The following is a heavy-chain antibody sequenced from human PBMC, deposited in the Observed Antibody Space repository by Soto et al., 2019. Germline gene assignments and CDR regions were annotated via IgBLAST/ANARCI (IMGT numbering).Heavy chain of an antibody. CDR1: GGTFSSYA. Sequence: SVKVSCKASGGTFSSYAISWVRQAPGQGLEWMGGIIPIFGTANYAQKFQGRVTITADESTSTAYMELSSLRSEDTAVYYCARDLAVAGIWKTWGPDYWGQGTLVTVSS. CDR3: ARDLAVAGIWKTWGPDY. V-gene: IGHV1-69*13. CDR2: IIPIFGTA. J-gene: IGHJ4*02. D-gene: IGHD6-19*01.